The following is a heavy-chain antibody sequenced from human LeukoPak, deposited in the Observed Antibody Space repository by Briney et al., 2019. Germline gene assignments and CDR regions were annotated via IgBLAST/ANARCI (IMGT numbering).Heavy chain of an antibody. CDR3: ARAVGGDGSGSL. CDR1: GDSISTYY. D-gene: IGHD3-10*01. V-gene: IGHV4-59*01. J-gene: IGHJ4*02. Sequence: SETLSLTCTVSGDSISTYYWSWIRQPPGKGLEWIGYIYYRVTSDYNPALKSRVTMSVDMSTRQISLKLSSVTAADTAVYYCARAVGGDGSGSLWGPGTLVTVSS. CDR2: IYYRVTS.